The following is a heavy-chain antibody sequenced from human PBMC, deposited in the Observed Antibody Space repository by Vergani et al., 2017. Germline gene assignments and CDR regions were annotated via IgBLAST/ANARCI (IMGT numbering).Heavy chain of an antibody. D-gene: IGHD3-10*01. J-gene: IGHJ2*01. CDR3: ARTPREARYGSGSYYARYWYFDL. CDR2: IFSNDEK. CDR1: GFSLNYARMG. Sequence: QVTLKESGPVLVKPTETLTLTCTVSGFSLNYARMGVSWIRQPPGKALEWLAHIFSNDEKSYSTSLKSRLTISKDTSKSQVVLTMTNMDPGDTATYYCARTPREARYGSGSYYARYWYFDLWGRGTLVTVSS. V-gene: IGHV2-26*01.